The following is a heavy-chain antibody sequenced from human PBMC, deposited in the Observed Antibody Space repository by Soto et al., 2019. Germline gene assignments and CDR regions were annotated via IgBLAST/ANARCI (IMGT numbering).Heavy chain of an antibody. D-gene: IGHD2-15*01. J-gene: IGHJ4*02. CDR1: GFTFSTYW. CDR2: INSDGSST. V-gene: IGHV3-74*01. CDR3: ARDYYTRLGHCSGGGCPLDY. Sequence: EVQLVESGGGLVQPGGSLRLSCAASGFTFSTYWMHWVRQAPGKGLVWVSRINSDGSSTNYADSVKGRFTISRDNAENTLYVEINNLRAEDTAVYYCARDYYTRLGHCSGGGCPLDYWGQGTLVTVSS.